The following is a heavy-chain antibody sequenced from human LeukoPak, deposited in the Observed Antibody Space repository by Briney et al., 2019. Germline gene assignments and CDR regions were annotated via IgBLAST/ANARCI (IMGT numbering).Heavy chain of an antibody. CDR3: AKESGSNWSPLDS. CDR2: ISGGGVNT. V-gene: IGHV3-23*01. CDR1: GFTFSTYP. Sequence: GGSLRLSCVASGFTFSTYPMSWVRQAAGKGLERVSAISGGGVNTYYADSVKGRFTISRDNSENTLYLQMDSLRADDTAVFYCAKESGSNWSPLDSWGQGTLVTVSS. D-gene: IGHD4-11*01. J-gene: IGHJ4*02.